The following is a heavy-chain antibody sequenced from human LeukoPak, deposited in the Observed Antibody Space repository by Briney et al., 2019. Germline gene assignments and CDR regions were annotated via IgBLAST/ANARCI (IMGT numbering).Heavy chain of an antibody. CDR1: GYSFTNYW. CDR2: ITPGDSDT. V-gene: IGHV5-51*01. Sequence: GESLKISCKGSGYSFTNYWIGWVRQMPGKGLEWMGIITPGDSDTRYSPSFQGQATISADKSTSTAYLQWSSLKASDTATYYCARRASGYSYGYYFDYWGQGTLVTVSS. CDR3: ARRASGYSYGYYFDY. D-gene: IGHD5-18*01. J-gene: IGHJ4*02.